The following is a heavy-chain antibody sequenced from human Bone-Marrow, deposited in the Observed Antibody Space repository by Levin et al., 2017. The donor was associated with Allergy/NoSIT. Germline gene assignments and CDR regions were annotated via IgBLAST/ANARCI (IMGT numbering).Heavy chain of an antibody. CDR3: ARPGYSYGYDYYYGMDV. J-gene: IGHJ6*02. CDR2: IKQDGSEK. Sequence: GGSLRLSCAAPGFTFSSYWMSWVRQAPGKGLEWVANIKQDGSEKYYVDSVKGRFTISRDNAKNSLYLQMNSLRAEDTAVYYCARPGYSYGYDYYYGMDVWGQGTTVTVSS. CDR1: GFTFSSYW. V-gene: IGHV3-7*01. D-gene: IGHD5-18*01.